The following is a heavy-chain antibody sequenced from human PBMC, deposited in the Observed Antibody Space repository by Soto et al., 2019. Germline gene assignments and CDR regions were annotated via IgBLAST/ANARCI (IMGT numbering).Heavy chain of an antibody. CDR1: GFTFTSSA. CDR3: AATRFLEWPWFDP. Sequence: SVKVSCKASGFTFTSSAVQWVRQARGQRLEWIGWIVVGSGNTNYAQKFQERVTITRDMSTSTAYMELSSLRSEDTAVYYCAATRFLEWPWFDPWGQGTLGTVS. CDR2: IVVGSGNT. D-gene: IGHD3-3*01. V-gene: IGHV1-58*01. J-gene: IGHJ5*02.